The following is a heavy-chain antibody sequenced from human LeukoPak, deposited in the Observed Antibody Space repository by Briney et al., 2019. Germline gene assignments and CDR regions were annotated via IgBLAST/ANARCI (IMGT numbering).Heavy chain of an antibody. J-gene: IGHJ4*02. Sequence: SETLSLTCAVYGGSFSGYYWNWIRQPPGKGLEWIGEINHSGSTNYNPSLKSRVTISVDTSKNQFSLKLSSVTAADTAVYYCARGSHYYDSSGYYYYWGQGTLVTVSS. CDR2: INHSGST. CDR1: GGSFSGYY. D-gene: IGHD3-22*01. V-gene: IGHV4-34*01. CDR3: ARGSHYYDSSGYYYY.